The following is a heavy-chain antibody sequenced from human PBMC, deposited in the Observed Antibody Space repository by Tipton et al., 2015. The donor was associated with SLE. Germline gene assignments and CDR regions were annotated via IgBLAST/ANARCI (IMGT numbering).Heavy chain of an antibody. Sequence: TLSLTCSVSGGSITTYYWSWIRQPPGKGLEWIGYVYNSGSTYYNPSLKSRVTMSIDTSKNQFSPNLSSVTAADTAVYYCARDAGGSLGMESYYYYMDVWGKGTTVTVSS. CDR1: GGSITTYY. D-gene: IGHD7-27*01. CDR2: VYNSGST. V-gene: IGHV4-59*01. CDR3: ARDAGGSLGMESYYYYMDV. J-gene: IGHJ6*03.